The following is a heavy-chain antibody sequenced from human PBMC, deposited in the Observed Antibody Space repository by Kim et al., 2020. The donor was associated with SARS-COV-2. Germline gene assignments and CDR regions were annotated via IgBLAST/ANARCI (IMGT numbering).Heavy chain of an antibody. CDR2: IYTSGST. D-gene: IGHD6-13*01. J-gene: IGHJ4*02. Sequence: SETLSLTCTVSGGSISSYYWSWIRQPAGKGLEWIGRIYTSGSTNYNPSLKSRVTMSVDTSKNQFSLKLSSVTAADTAVYYCASSRTYSSSWYRVGTDFDYWGQGTLVTVSS. V-gene: IGHV4-4*07. CDR1: GGSISSYY. CDR3: ASSRTYSSSWYRVGTDFDY.